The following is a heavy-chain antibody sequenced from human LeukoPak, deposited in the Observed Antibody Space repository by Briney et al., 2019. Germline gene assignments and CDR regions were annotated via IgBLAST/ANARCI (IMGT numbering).Heavy chain of an antibody. D-gene: IGHD3-22*01. CDR3: ARYCSSGYCWSFDY. Sequence: GGSLRLSCAASGSTFSNYWMSWVRQAPGKGLEWVANIKQDSSEKFYVDSVKGRFTVSRDNAKNSLYLQMSSLRAEDTAVYFCARYCSSGYCWSFDYWGQGTLVTVSS. CDR2: IKQDSSEK. CDR1: GSTFSNYW. V-gene: IGHV3-7*01. J-gene: IGHJ4*02.